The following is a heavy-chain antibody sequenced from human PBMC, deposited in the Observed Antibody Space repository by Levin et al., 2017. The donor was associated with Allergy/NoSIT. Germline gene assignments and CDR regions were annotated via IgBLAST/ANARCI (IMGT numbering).Heavy chain of an antibody. CDR3: ARAYSSSYRIGDY. CDR2: ISSSSSTI. CDR1: GFTFSSYS. Sequence: GESLKISCAASGFTFSSYSMNWVRQAPGKGLEWFSYISSSSSTIYYADSVKGRFTISRDNAKNSLYLQMNSLRDEDTAVYYCARAYSSSYRIGDYWGQGTLVTVSS. V-gene: IGHV3-48*02. D-gene: IGHD6-6*01. J-gene: IGHJ4*02.